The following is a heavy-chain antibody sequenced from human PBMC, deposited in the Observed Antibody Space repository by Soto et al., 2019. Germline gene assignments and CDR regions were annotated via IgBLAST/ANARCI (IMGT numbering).Heavy chain of an antibody. CDR3: AKDRGSSSWYNWFDP. CDR1: GFTFSNYA. V-gene: IGHV3-23*01. D-gene: IGHD6-13*01. CDR2: ISGSGGST. Sequence: PGGSLRLSCEASGFTFSNYAMSWVRQAPGKGLEWVSAISGSGGSTYYADSVKGRFTISRDNSKNTLYLQMNSLRAEDTAVYYCAKDRGSSSWYNWFDPWGQGTLVTVSS. J-gene: IGHJ5*02.